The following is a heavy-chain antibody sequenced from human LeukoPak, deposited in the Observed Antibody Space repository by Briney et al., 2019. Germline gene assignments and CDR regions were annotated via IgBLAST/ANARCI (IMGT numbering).Heavy chain of an antibody. CDR1: GYTFTSYY. D-gene: IGHD3-10*01. V-gene: IGHV1-46*01. CDR2: INRSGGST. CDR3: ARGGRGSYGSGSAPADY. Sequence: GASVKVSCKASGYTFTSYYMHWVRQAPGQGLEWMGIINRSGGSTRYAQKFQGRVTMTRDMSTSTVYMELSSLRSEDTAVYYCARGGRGSYGSGSAPADYWGQGTLVTVSS. J-gene: IGHJ4*02.